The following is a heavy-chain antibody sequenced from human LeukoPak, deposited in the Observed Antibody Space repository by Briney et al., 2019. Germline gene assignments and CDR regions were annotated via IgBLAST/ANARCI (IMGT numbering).Heavy chain of an antibody. Sequence: SETLSLTCAVYGGSFSGYYWSWIRQPPGKGLEWIGEINHSGSTNYNPSLKSRVTISVDTSKNQFSLKLSSVTAADTAVYYCAKCAWELLHPCYWGQGTLVTVSS. D-gene: IGHD1-26*01. CDR3: AKCAWELLHPCY. V-gene: IGHV4-34*01. J-gene: IGHJ4*02. CDR1: GGSFSGYY. CDR2: INHSGST.